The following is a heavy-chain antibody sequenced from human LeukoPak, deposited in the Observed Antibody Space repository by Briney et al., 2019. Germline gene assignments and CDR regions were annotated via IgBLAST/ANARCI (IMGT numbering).Heavy chain of an antibody. J-gene: IGHJ6*02. CDR3: AREGILSHIVVVPAVLTYGMDV. CDR2: ISYDGSNK. Sequence: PGGSLRLSCAASGFTFSSYAMHWVRQAPGKGLEWVAVISYDGSNKYYADSVKGRFTISRDNSKNTLYLQMNSLRAEDTAVYYCAREGILSHIVVVPAVLTYGMDVGGQGTTVTVSS. CDR1: GFTFSSYA. V-gene: IGHV3-30-3*01. D-gene: IGHD2-2*01.